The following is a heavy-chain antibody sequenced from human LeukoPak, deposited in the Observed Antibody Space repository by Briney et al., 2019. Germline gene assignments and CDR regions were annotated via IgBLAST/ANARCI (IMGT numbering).Heavy chain of an antibody. CDR3: AKSGLNRFDY. J-gene: IGHJ4*02. Sequence: PGGSLRLSCAASGFTFSSFAMSWVRRAPGKGLEWVSNISGSGRGGRTYYADSVKGRFTISRDNSKNSLYPQMSSLRAEDTAIYYCAKSGLNRFDYWGQGTLVTVSS. CDR1: GFTFSSFA. CDR2: ISGSGRGGRT. V-gene: IGHV3-23*01. D-gene: IGHD2-15*01.